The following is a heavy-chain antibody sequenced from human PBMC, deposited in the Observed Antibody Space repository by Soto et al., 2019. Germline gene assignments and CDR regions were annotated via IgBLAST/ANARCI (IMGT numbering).Heavy chain of an antibody. CDR1: GFTFSSYG. CDR2: ISYDGSNK. CDR3: ALNKRFLEWYSS. V-gene: IGHV3-30*03. Sequence: QVQLVESGGGVVQPGRSLRLSCAASGFTFSSYGMHWVRQAPGTGLEWVAVISYDGSNKYYADSVKGRFTISRDNSKNTLYLQMNSLRAEDTAVYYCALNKRFLEWYSSWGQGTLVTVSS. D-gene: IGHD3-3*01. J-gene: IGHJ5*02.